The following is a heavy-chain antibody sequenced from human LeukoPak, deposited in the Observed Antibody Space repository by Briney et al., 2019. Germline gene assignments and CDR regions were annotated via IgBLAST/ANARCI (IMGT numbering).Heavy chain of an antibody. Sequence: PSETLSLTCTVSGDSISSGDYYWSWVRQAPGKGLEWVSAISGSGGSTYYADSVKGRFTISRDNSKNTLYLQMNSLRAEDTAVYYCAKFIGWFGEYYWGQGTLVTVSS. J-gene: IGHJ4*02. D-gene: IGHD3-10*01. CDR1: GDSISSGDYY. V-gene: IGHV3-23*01. CDR2: ISGSGGST. CDR3: AKFIGWFGEYY.